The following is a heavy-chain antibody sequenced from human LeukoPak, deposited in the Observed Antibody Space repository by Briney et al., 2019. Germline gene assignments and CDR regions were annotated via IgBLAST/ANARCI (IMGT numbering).Heavy chain of an antibody. CDR2: VDPEDGET. Sequence: ASVKVSCKVSGYTFTDYYMHWVQQAPGKGLEWMGLVDPEDGETIYAEKFQGRVTITADTSTDTAYMELSSLRSEDTAVYCCATDGYCSSTSCYPLYIWGQGTLVTVSS. CDR1: GYTFTDYY. CDR3: ATDGYCSSTSCYPLYI. J-gene: IGHJ4*02. V-gene: IGHV1-69-2*01. D-gene: IGHD2-2*01.